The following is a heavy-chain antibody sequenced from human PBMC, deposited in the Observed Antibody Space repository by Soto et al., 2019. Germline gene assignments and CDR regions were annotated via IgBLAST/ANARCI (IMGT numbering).Heavy chain of an antibody. V-gene: IGHV3-21*01. CDR2: ISSSSSYI. J-gene: IGHJ4*02. Sequence: EVQLVESGGGLVKPGGSLRLSCAASGFTFSSYSMNWVRQAPGKGLEWVSSISSSSSYIYYADSVKGRFTISRDNAKNSLYLQMNSLRAEDTAVYYCAREGPGEHDYWGQGTLVTVSS. CDR1: GFTFSSYS. CDR3: AREGPGEHDY.